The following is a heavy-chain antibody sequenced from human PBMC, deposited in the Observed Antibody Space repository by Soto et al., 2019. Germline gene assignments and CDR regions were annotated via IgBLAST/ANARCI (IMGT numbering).Heavy chain of an antibody. V-gene: IGHV4-59*01. J-gene: IGHJ3*02. D-gene: IGHD6-19*01. CDR3: ARRIAVAGTDAFDI. Sequence: SETLSLTCTVSGGSISSYYWSWIRQPPGKGLEWIGYIYYSGSTNYNPSLKSRVTISVDTSKNQFSLKLSSVTAADTAVYYCARRIAVAGTDAFDIWGQGTMVTVS. CDR2: IYYSGST. CDR1: GGSISSYY.